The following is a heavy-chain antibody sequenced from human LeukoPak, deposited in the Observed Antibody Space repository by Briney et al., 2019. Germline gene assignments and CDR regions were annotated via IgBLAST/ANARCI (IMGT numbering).Heavy chain of an antibody. D-gene: IGHD1-26*01. V-gene: IGHV3-23*01. CDR1: EFTFSSYA. CDR2: ISGGT. J-gene: IGHJ4*02. Sequence: GGYLRRSCAASEFTFSSYAMSWVRQAPGEGLEWVSAISGGTYYADSVKGRFTISRDNSKNTLYLQMNSLSAEDTAVYYCAKDYSGSYTNFDYWGQGTLVTVSS. CDR3: AKDYSGSYTNFDY.